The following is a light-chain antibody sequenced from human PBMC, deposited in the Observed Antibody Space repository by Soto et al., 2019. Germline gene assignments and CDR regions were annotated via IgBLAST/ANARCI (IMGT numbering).Light chain of an antibody. V-gene: IGLV1-44*01. J-gene: IGLJ3*02. CDR2: SNN. Sequence: QSVLTQPPSASGTAGQRVTISCSGSRSNIGTNTVHWYQQLPRTAPKLLIHSNNQRPSGVPDRFSGSKSGTSASLVISGLQSEDEADYYCAVWDDSLNGWVFGGGTKLTVL. CDR3: AVWDDSLNGWV. CDR1: RSNIGTNT.